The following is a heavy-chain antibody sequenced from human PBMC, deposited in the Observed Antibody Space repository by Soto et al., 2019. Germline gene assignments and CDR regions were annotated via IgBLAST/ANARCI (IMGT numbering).Heavy chain of an antibody. CDR2: ISSSSSYI. CDR3: AREPAAARGPYYYYYYYMDV. J-gene: IGHJ6*03. CDR1: GFTFSSYS. Sequence: EVQLVESGGGLVKPGGSLRLSCAASGFTFSSYSMNWVRQAPGKGLEWVSSISSSSSYIYYADSVKGRFTISRDNAKNSLYLQMNSLRAADTAVYYCAREPAAARGPYYYYYYYMDVWGKGPTVTVSS. D-gene: IGHD6-13*01. V-gene: IGHV3-21*01.